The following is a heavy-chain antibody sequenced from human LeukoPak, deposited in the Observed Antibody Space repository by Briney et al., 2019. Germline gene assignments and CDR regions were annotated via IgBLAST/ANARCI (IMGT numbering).Heavy chain of an antibody. CDR2: ISYDGSNK. CDR3: ARGPLGVSH. D-gene: IGHD3-10*01. V-gene: IGHV3-30-3*01. J-gene: IGHJ4*02. Sequence: GGSLRLSCAASGFTFSSYAMHWVRQAPGKGLEWVAVISYDGSNKYCADSVKGRFTISRDNSKNTLYLQMNSLRAEDTAVYYCARGPLGVSHWGQGTLVTVSS. CDR1: GFTFSSYA.